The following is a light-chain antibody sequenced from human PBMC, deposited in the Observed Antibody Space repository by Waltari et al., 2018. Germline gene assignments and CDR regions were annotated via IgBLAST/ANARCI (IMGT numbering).Light chain of an antibody. Sequence: QSALTQPRSVSGSPGQSVTISCTGTSSDVGFYNYVSWYQQHPGKAPKLMIYDVTKRPSGVPDPFSGLKSGNTASLTISGLQTEDEADYYCYSYAGSYTSGFGRGTKVTVL. J-gene: IGLJ2*01. V-gene: IGLV2-11*01. CDR2: DVT. CDR1: SSDVGFYNY. CDR3: YSYAGSYTSG.